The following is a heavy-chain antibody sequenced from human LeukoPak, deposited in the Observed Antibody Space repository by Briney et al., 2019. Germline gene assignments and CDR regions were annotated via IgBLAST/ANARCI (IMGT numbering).Heavy chain of an antibody. Sequence: GGSLRLSCAASGFTFSNYGMHWVRQAPGKGLEWVAVISYDGSNKYYADSVKGRFAISRDNSKNTPYLQMNSLRAEDTAVYYCAKAYGYCTTTSCSHEEFDYWGQGTLVTVSS. CDR2: ISYDGSNK. J-gene: IGHJ4*02. D-gene: IGHD2-2*01. V-gene: IGHV3-30*18. CDR1: GFTFSNYG. CDR3: AKAYGYCTTTSCSHEEFDY.